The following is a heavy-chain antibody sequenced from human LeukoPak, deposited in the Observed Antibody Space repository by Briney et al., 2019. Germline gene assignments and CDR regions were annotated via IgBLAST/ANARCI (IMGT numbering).Heavy chain of an antibody. CDR3: AKDVGERTANDAFDI. J-gene: IGHJ3*02. V-gene: IGHV3-9*01. Sequence: PGTSLRLSCAASGFSIYDYAMHWVRHVPGKGLEWVSGISWNSGSIGYADSVKGRFTISRDNAKNSLYLQMNSLRPEDTALFYCAKDVGERTANDAFDIWGQGTMVTVS. CDR2: ISWNSGSI. D-gene: IGHD4-17*01. CDR1: GFSIYDYA.